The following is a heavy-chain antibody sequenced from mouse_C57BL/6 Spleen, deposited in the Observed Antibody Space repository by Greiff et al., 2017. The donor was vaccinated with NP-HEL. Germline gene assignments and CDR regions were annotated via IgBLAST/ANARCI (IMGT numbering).Heavy chain of an antibody. J-gene: IGHJ2*01. CDR1: GYTFTSYW. CDR3: ARNAWDVNFDY. Sequence: VQLQQPGAELVKPGASVKLSCKASGYTFTSYWMHWVKQRPGQGLEWIGMIHPNSGSTNYNEKFKSKATLTVDKSSSTAYMQLSSLTSEDSAVYYCARNAWDVNFDYWGQGTTLTVSS. D-gene: IGHD4-1*01. V-gene: IGHV1-64*01. CDR2: IHPNSGST.